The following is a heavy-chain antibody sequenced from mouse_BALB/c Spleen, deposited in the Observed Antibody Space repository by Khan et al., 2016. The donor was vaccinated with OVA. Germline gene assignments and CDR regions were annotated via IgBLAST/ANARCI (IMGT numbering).Heavy chain of an antibody. CDR3: ARVIHYYSTFDY. D-gene: IGHD1-2*01. V-gene: IGHV7-3*02. CDR1: GFTFTNYY. Sequence: EVELVESGGGLVQPGGSLRLSCATSGFTFTNYYMSWVRQPPGNALEWLGFIRNKANGYTTEYSASVKGRFTISRNNSQSILYLQMNTLRAEDSATYYCARVIHYYSTFDYWGQGTTLTVSS. CDR2: IRNKANGYTT. J-gene: IGHJ2*01.